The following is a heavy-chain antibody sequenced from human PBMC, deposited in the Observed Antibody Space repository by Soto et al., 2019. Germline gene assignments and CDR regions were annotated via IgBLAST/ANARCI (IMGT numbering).Heavy chain of an antibody. CDR1: GGTFSSYT. Sequence: SVKVSCKASGGTFSSYTISWVRQAPGQGLEWMGRIIPILGIANYAQKFQGRVTITADKSTSTAYMELSSLRSEDTAVYYCASHSSGWYPEYFQHWGQGTLVTVS. CDR2: IIPILGIA. CDR3: ASHSSGWYPEYFQH. V-gene: IGHV1-69*02. J-gene: IGHJ1*01. D-gene: IGHD6-19*01.